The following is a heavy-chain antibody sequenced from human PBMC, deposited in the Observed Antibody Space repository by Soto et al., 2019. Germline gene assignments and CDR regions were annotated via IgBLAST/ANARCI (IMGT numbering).Heavy chain of an antibody. CDR3: ARTSAAGKYYYGMDV. CDR2: IYPGDSDT. CDR1: GDSFSRYW. Sequence: GGSLKISCKGFGDSFSRYWVGGGGHMPGKGLEWMGIIYPGDSDTRYSPSFQGQVTISADKSISTAYLQWSSLKASDTAMYYCARTSAAGKYYYGMDVWGQGTTVTVSS. D-gene: IGHD6-13*01. V-gene: IGHV5-51*01. J-gene: IGHJ6*02.